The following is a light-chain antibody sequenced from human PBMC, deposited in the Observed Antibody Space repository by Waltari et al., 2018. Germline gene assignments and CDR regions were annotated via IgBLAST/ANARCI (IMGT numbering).Light chain of an antibody. CDR3: CSYAGSIFV. CDR1: SNDVGSYNL. Sequence: QSALTQPASVSGSPGQSITIYCPGTSNDVGSYNLVSWYQQHPGKAPKLILYEANKRPSGISNRLSGSKSGNTASLTISGLEAEDEAEYYCCSYAGSIFVFGTGTKVTVL. J-gene: IGLJ1*01. CDR2: EAN. V-gene: IGLV2-23*01.